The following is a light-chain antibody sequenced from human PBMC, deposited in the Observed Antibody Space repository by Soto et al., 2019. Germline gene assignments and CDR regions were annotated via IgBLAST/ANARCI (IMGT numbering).Light chain of an antibody. CDR1: NSNIGSDYG. CDR2: GNS. Sequence: QSVLTQPPSVSGAPGQMVTISCTGTNSNIGSDYGVHWYQQFPGTAPKLLIYGNSNRPSGVPDRFSGSKSGTSASLAITGLQAEDEADYYCQSYDRSLRACVFGTGTKVTVL. V-gene: IGLV1-40*01. J-gene: IGLJ1*01. CDR3: QSYDRSLRACV.